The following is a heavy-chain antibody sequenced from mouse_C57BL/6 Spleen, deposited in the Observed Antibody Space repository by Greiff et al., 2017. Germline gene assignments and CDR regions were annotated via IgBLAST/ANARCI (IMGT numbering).Heavy chain of an antibody. CDR3: AISNSKGGYFDV. V-gene: IGHV1-52*01. D-gene: IGHD2-5*01. Sequence: VQLQQPGAELVRPGSSVNLSCKASGYTLTSYWMHWVKQRPIQGLEWIGNIDPSDSETHYNQKFKNKTTLTVDKTSSTAYMQLSSLTSEDSAVYYCAISNSKGGYFDVWGTGTTVTVSS. CDR1: GYTLTSYW. CDR2: IDPSDSET. J-gene: IGHJ1*03.